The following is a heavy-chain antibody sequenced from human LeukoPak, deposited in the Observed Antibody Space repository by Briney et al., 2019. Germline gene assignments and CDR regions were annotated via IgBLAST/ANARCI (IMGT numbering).Heavy chain of an antibody. CDR3: ARGATHSYFDY. J-gene: IGHJ4*02. D-gene: IGHD1-26*01. CDR1: GFTFSSYS. CDR2: ISSSSSYI. V-gene: IGHV3-21*01. Sequence: SGGSLRLSCAASGFTFSSYSMNWVRQAPGKGLEWVSSISSSSSYIYYADSVKGRFTISRDNAKNSLYLQMNSLRAEDTAVYYCARGATHSYFDYWGQGTLVTVSS.